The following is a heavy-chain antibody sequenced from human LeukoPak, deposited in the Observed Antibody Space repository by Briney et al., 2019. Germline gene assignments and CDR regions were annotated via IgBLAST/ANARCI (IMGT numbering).Heavy chain of an antibody. CDR3: ARGGHDSSGYYAS. V-gene: IGHV1-2*04. CDR1: GYTFTGYY. J-gene: IGHJ5*02. Sequence: ASVKVSCKASGYTFTGYYMHWVRQAPGQGLEWMGWINPNSGGTNYAQKFQGWVTMTRDTSISTAYMELSRLRSDDTAVYYCARGGHDSSGYYASWGQGTLVTVSS. CDR2: INPNSGGT. D-gene: IGHD3-22*01.